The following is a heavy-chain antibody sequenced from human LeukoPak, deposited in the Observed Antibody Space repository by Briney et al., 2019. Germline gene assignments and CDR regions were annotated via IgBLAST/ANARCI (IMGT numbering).Heavy chain of an antibody. V-gene: IGHV3-64*01. CDR2: ISSNGGST. D-gene: IGHD6-19*01. Sequence: PGGSLRLSCAASGFTFSSYAMHWVRQAPGKRLEYVSAISSNGGSTYYANSVKGRFTISRDNSKNTLYLQMGSLRAEDMAVYYCARESARAVAASGSFDYWGQGTLVTVSS. CDR1: GFTFSSYA. CDR3: ARESARAVAASGSFDY. J-gene: IGHJ4*02.